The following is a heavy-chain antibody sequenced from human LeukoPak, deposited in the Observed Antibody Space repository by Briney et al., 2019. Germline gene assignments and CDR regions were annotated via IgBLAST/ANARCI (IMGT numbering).Heavy chain of an antibody. CDR2: ISYDGSNK. V-gene: IGHV3-30-3*01. CDR3: ASIVGCSSTSCTMGWFDP. J-gene: IGHJ5*02. CDR1: GFTFSSYA. D-gene: IGHD2-2*01. Sequence: GGSLRLSCAASGFTFSSYAMHWVRQAPGKGLEWVAVISYDGSNKYYADSVKGRFTISRDNSKNTLYLQMNSLRAEDTAVYYCASIVGCSSTSCTMGWFDPWGQGTLVTVSS.